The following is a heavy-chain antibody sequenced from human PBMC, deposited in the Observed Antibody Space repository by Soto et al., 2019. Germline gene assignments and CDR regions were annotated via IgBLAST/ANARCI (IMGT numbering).Heavy chain of an antibody. J-gene: IGHJ4*02. Sequence: PXGSLLLSCAASGFTFSSYAMSWVRQAPGKGLEWVSAISGSGGSTYYADSVKGRFTISRDNSKNTLYLQMNSLRAEDTAVYYCAKGAPPGGDLLEQDYWGQGTLVTVSS. D-gene: IGHD3-10*01. CDR1: GFTFSSYA. CDR2: ISGSGGST. CDR3: AKGAPPGGDLLEQDY. V-gene: IGHV3-23*01.